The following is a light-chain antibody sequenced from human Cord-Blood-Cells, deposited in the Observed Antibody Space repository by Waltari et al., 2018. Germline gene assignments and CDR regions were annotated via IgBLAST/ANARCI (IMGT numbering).Light chain of an antibody. J-gene: IGKJ1*01. CDR2: AAS. Sequence: DIQMTQSPSSLYASVGDRVTITCRASQSISSYLNWYQQKPGKAPKLLIYAASSLQSGVPSRFSGSGSGTDFSLTISSLQPEYFSPYYCQQSYSTSWTVGQGTKVEIK. CDR1: QSISSY. CDR3: QQSYSTSWT. V-gene: IGKV1-39*01.